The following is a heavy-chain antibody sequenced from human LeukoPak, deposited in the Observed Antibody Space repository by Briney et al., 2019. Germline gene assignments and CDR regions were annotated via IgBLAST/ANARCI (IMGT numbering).Heavy chain of an antibody. CDR3: ARDAYYYDSSGYPHWYFDL. J-gene: IGHJ2*01. CDR1: GGSISSSSYY. D-gene: IGHD3-22*01. Sequence: SETLSLTCTVSGGSISSSSYYWGWIRQPPGKGLEWIGSIYYSGSTYYNPSLKSRVTISVDTSKNQFSLKLSSVTAADTAVYYCARDAYYYDSSGYPHWYFDLWGRGTLVTVSS. V-gene: IGHV4-39*07. CDR2: IYYSGST.